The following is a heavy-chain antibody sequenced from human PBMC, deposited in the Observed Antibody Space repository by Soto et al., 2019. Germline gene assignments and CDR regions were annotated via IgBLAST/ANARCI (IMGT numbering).Heavy chain of an antibody. D-gene: IGHD6-13*01. CDR2: IKEDGSEK. Sequence: HPGGSLRLSCAASGFTISSYWMSWVRQAPGKGPEWVANIKEDGSEKYYVDSVKGRFTISRDNAKNSLYLQMNSLRSEDTAVYYCAREPLKAAAGTSGFTDPSNYYYYGMDVWGQGTTVTVSS. J-gene: IGHJ6*02. CDR1: GFTISSYW. CDR3: AREPLKAAAGTSGFTDPSNYYYYGMDV. V-gene: IGHV3-7*05.